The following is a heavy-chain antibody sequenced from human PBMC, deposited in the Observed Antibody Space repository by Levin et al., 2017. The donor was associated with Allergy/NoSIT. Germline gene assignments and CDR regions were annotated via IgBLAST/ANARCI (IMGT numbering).Heavy chain of an antibody. CDR2: ISSSSSTI. Sequence: GGSLRLSCAASGFTFSSYSMNWVRQAPGKGLEWVSYISSSSSTIYYADSVKGRFTISRDNAKNSLYLQMNSLRDEDTAVYYCARDSFSLWSGYYTGRDYMDVWGKGTTVTVSS. CDR1: GFTFSSYS. CDR3: ARDSFSLWSGYYTGRDYMDV. D-gene: IGHD3-3*01. V-gene: IGHV3-48*02. J-gene: IGHJ6*03.